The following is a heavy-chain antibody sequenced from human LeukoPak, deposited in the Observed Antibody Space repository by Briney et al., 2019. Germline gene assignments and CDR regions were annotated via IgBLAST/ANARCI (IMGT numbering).Heavy chain of an antibody. V-gene: IGHV1-69*06. Sequence: ASVKVSCKASGGTFSSYAISWVRQAPGQGLEWMGGIIPIFGTANYAQKFQGRVTITADKSTSTAYMELSSLRSEDTAVYYCAYCSGGSCYSGPHDYWGQGTLVTVSS. D-gene: IGHD2-15*01. CDR2: IIPIFGTA. CDR3: AYCSGGSCYSGPHDY. J-gene: IGHJ4*02. CDR1: GGTFSSYA.